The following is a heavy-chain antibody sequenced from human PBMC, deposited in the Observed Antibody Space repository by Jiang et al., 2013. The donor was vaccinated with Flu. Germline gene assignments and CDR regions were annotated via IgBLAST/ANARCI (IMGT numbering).Heavy chain of an antibody. D-gene: IGHD3-10*01. CDR2: IYPGDSDT. Sequence: VQLVESGAEVKKPGESLKISCKGSGYSFTSYWIGWVRQMPGKGLEWMGIIYPGDSDTRYSPSFQGQVTISADKSISTAYLQWSSLKASDTAMYYCATERITMVRGYGAFDIWGQGTMVTVSS. CDR3: ATERITMVRGYGAFDI. J-gene: IGHJ3*02. V-gene: IGHV5-51*01. CDR1: GYSFTSYW.